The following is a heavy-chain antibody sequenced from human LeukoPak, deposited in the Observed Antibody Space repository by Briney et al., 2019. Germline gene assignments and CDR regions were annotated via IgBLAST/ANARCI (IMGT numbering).Heavy chain of an antibody. CDR3: SRNGLVDFDY. CDR2: IRRGAYGGAA. J-gene: IGHJ4*02. Sequence: PGQSLRLSCTTSGFAFDDSAMSWVRQPAGEGLEWVGFIRRGAYGGAAEYAGSVKGRFILSRDDSKAIAYLQMNSLKTEDTAVYYCSRNGLVDFDYWGQGSRVIVSP. V-gene: IGHV3-49*04. CDR1: GFAFDDSA.